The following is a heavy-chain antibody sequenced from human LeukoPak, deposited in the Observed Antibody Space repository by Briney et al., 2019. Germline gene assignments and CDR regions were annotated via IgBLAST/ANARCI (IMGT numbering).Heavy chain of an antibody. CDR2: IKQDGSEK. V-gene: IGHV3-7*03. J-gene: IGHJ4*02. D-gene: IGHD3-22*01. CDR3: AKDARSTMIVVVTLDY. Sequence: GGSLRLSCAASGFTFSSYWMSWVRQAPGKGLEWVANIKQDGSEKYYVDSVKGRFTISRDNSKNTLYLQMNSLRAEDTAVYYCAKDARSTMIVVVTLDYWGQGTLVTVSS. CDR1: GFTFSSYW.